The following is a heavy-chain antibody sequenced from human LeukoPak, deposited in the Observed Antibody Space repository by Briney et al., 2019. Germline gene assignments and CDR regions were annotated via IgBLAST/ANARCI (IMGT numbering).Heavy chain of an antibody. CDR3: TRVQAGRSGLMDV. CDR1: GFTLSNYW. V-gene: IGHV3-74*01. CDR2: VDPDGTTT. D-gene: IGHD2-8*02. J-gene: IGHJ6*02. Sequence: PRGSLRLSCAASGFTLSNYWMHWVRQAPGEGLVWVSRVDPDGTTTNYADSVTGRFTTSRDNAKNTLYLQMNSLRAEDTALYYCTRVQAGRSGLMDVWGRGTTVTVSS.